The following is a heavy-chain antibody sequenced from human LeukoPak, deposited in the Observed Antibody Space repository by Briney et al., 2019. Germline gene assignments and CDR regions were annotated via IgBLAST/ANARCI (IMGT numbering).Heavy chain of an antibody. CDR1: GFTFSSYG. Sequence: PGRSLRLSCTASGFTFSSYGMHWVRQAPGKGLEWVAVIWSDGGDKYYADSVKGRFTISRDNSKNTLFLQMSGVRAEDTAVYYCARYSSTTNFYYGMDVWGQGTTVTVS. D-gene: IGHD5-18*01. CDR3: ARYSSTTNFYYGMDV. J-gene: IGHJ6*02. V-gene: IGHV3-33*01. CDR2: IWSDGGDK.